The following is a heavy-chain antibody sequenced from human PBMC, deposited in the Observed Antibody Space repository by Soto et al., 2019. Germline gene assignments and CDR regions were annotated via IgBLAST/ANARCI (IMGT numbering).Heavy chain of an antibody. J-gene: IGHJ3*02. Sequence: GGSLRLSCAASGFTFSSYAMSWVRQAPGKGLEWVSAISGSGGSTYYADSVKGRFTISRDNSKNTLYLQMNSLRAEDTAVYYCAKDQVTMIVVVITDVGAFDIWGQGTMVTVSS. V-gene: IGHV3-23*01. CDR3: AKDQVTMIVVVITDVGAFDI. CDR1: GFTFSSYA. D-gene: IGHD3-22*01. CDR2: ISGSGGST.